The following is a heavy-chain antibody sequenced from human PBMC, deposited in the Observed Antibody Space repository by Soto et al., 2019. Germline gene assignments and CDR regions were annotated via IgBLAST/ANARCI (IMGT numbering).Heavy chain of an antibody. D-gene: IGHD3-10*01. Sequence: GGSLRLSCAASGFTFSSYWMSWVRQAPGKGLEWVANIKQDGSEKYYVDSVKGRFTISRDNAKNSLYLQMNSLCSEDTAVYYCARVVEVYYGDFDYWGQGTLVTVSS. CDR2: IKQDGSEK. V-gene: IGHV3-7*01. J-gene: IGHJ4*02. CDR1: GFTFSSYW. CDR3: ARVVEVYYGDFDY.